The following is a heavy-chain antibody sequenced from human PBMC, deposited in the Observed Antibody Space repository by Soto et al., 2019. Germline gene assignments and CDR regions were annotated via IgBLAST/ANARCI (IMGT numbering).Heavy chain of an antibody. Sequence: QVQLVQSGAEVRKPGSSVTVSCKASGGTFSTYGITWVRQAPGQGLEWMGNTSPLIGTANYAQRFRGRVTITADESTTTAYMELTSLRSEDTAVYYCARVVMTTVPASFYYGLDVWGQGTTVTVSS. J-gene: IGHJ6*02. CDR1: GGTFSTYG. CDR3: ARVVMTTVPASFYYGLDV. D-gene: IGHD4-4*01. V-gene: IGHV1-69*18. CDR2: TSPLIGTA.